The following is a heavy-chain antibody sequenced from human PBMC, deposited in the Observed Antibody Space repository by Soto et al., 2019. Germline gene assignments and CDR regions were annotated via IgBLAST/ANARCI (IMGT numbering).Heavy chain of an antibody. CDR3: ARAKNQQWLVLFAFDI. CDR2: ISSSSSYT. D-gene: IGHD6-19*01. V-gene: IGHV3-11*06. Sequence: GGSLRLSCAASGFTFSDYYMSWIRQAPGMGLEWVSYISSSSSYTNYADSVKGRFTISRDNAKNSLYLQMNSLRAEDTAVYYCARAKNQQWLVLFAFDIWGQGTMVTVSS. CDR1: GFTFSDYY. J-gene: IGHJ3*02.